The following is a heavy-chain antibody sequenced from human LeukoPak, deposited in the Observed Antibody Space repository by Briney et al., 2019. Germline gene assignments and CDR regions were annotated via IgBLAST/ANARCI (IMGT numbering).Heavy chain of an antibody. CDR3: AREETYYYDISGYYYLH. CDR1: GGSISSYY. D-gene: IGHD3-22*01. V-gene: IGHV4-4*07. J-gene: IGHJ4*02. Sequence: SETLSLTCTVSGGSISSYYWSWIRQPAGKGLEWIGRIYTSGSTNYNPSLKSRVTMSVDTSKNQFSLKLSSVTAADTAVYYCAREETYYYDISGYYYLHWGQGTLVTVSS. CDR2: IYTSGST.